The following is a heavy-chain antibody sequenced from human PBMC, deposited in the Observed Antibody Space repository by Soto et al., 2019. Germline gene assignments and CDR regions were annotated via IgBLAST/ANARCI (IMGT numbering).Heavy chain of an antibody. CDR1: GGTFSSYA. D-gene: IGHD3-3*01. Sequence: GASVKVSCKASGGTFSSYAISWVRQAPGQGLEWMGGIIPIFGTANYAQKFQGRVTITADESTSTDYMELSSLRSEDTAVYYCARDSDFPIWFDPWGQGTLVTVSS. CDR3: ARDSDFPIWFDP. V-gene: IGHV1-69*13. J-gene: IGHJ5*02. CDR2: IIPIFGTA.